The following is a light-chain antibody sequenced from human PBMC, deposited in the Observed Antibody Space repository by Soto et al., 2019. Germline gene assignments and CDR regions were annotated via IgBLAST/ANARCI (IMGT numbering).Light chain of an antibody. CDR1: SSDVGSHNL. CDR3: CSYGGSRAV. CDR2: EDS. Sequence: QSALTQPASVSGSPGQSITISCTGTSSDVGSHNLVSWYQQHPGQAPKLMIYEDSKRPLGVAARFSASKSGNTASLTISGLQAEEEADYYCCSYGGSRAVFGGGTQLTVL. J-gene: IGLJ7*01. V-gene: IGLV2-23*02.